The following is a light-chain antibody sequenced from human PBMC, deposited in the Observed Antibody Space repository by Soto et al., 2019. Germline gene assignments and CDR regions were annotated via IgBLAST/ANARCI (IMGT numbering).Light chain of an antibody. J-gene: IGLJ3*02. CDR3: ETWDDSLNGRV. V-gene: IGLV1-44*01. Sequence: QSVLTQPPSASGTPGQRVSISCSGSSSNIGSNVVNWYQQLPGAAPKLFIYTNNQRPSGVPGRFSGSKSGTSASLAISGLQSEDEASYYCETWDDSLNGRVFGGGTKVTVL. CDR2: TNN. CDR1: SSNIGSNV.